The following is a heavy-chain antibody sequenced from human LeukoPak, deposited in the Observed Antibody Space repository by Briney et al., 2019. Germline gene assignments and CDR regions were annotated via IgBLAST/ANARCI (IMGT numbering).Heavy chain of an antibody. Sequence: SETLSLTCTVSGDSISSSSYSWGWIRQPPGKGLEWIGSFYHSGSTNYNPSLKSRVTISVDTSKNQFSLKLSSVTAADTAVYYCASTRQGLPRGWGQGTLVTVSS. CDR2: FYHSGST. CDR1: GDSISSSSYS. V-gene: IGHV4-39*07. CDR3: ASTRQGLPRG. J-gene: IGHJ4*02. D-gene: IGHD4-11*01.